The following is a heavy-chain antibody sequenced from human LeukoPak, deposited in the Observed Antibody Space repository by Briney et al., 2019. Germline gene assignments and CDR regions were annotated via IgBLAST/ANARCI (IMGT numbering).Heavy chain of an antibody. D-gene: IGHD2/OR15-2a*01. CDR3: ARDSTPTPGIFIN. CDR1: GFTFSSYS. V-gene: IGHV3-48*01. CDR2: ISSSSSII. Sequence: PGGSLRLSCAASGFTFSSYSMNWVRQAPGKGLEWVSYISSSSSIIYYADSVKGRFTISRDNAKNSLYLQMDSLRAEDTAVYYCARDSTPTPGIFINWGQGTLVTVSS. J-gene: IGHJ4*02.